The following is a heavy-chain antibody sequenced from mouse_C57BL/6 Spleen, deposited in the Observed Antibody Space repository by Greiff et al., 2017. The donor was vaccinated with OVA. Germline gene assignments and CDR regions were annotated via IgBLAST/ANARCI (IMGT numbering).Heavy chain of an antibody. V-gene: IGHV10-3*01. J-gene: IGHJ4*01. Sequence: EVQLVESGGGLVQPKGSLKLSCAASGFTFNTYAMHWVRQAPGKGLEWVARIRSKSSNYATYYADSVKDRFTISRDDSQSMLYMQMNNLKTEDTAMYYCVRDASYYGSNYAMDYWGQGTSVTVSS. D-gene: IGHD1-1*01. CDR1: GFTFNTYA. CDR3: VRDASYYGSNYAMDY. CDR2: IRSKSSNYAT.